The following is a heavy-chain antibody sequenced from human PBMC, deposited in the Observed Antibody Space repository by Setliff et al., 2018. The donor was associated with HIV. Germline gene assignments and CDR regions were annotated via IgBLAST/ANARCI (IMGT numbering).Heavy chain of an antibody. CDR2: ISTSGGGT. CDR3: AFSGTYYYVY. V-gene: IGHV3-23*01. D-gene: IGHD1-26*01. J-gene: IGHJ4*02. Sequence: LRLSCAASGFTFSSYWMYWVRQAPGKGLEWVSGISTSGGGTYYADSVKGRFTISRDNSKNTLYLQLNALRADDTAMYYCAFSGTYYYVYWGQGTLVTVSS. CDR1: GFTFSSYW.